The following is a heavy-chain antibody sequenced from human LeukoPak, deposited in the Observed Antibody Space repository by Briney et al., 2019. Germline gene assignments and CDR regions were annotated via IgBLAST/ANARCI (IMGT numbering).Heavy chain of an antibody. CDR2: INPNSGGT. D-gene: IGHD5-24*01. Sequence: ASVTVSCKASGYTFTGYYMHWVRQAPGQGLEWMGWINPNSGGTNYAQKFQGRVTMTRDTSISTAYMELSRLRSDDTAVYYCARVVEMATIEDSFDYWGQGTLVTVSS. CDR3: ARVVEMATIEDSFDY. J-gene: IGHJ4*02. CDR1: GYTFTGYY. V-gene: IGHV1-2*02.